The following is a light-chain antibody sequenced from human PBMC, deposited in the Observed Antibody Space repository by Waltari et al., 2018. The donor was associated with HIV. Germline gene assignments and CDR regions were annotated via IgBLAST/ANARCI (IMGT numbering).Light chain of an antibody. Sequence: QSALTQPRSVSGSPGQSISISCTGTSSDAGGYQYVSLYQQYPGEVPKLMIYDVTKRPSGVPDRFSGSKSGNTASLTISGLQAEDEADYYCCSYAGVYTRWVFGGGTKLTVL. CDR3: CSYAGVYTRWV. CDR2: DVT. J-gene: IGLJ3*02. V-gene: IGLV2-11*01. CDR1: SSDAGGYQY.